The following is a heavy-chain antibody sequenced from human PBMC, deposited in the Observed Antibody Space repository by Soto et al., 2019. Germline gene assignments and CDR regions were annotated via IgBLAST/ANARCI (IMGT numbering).Heavy chain of an antibody. CDR2: IWYDGSNK. Sequence: QVQLVESGGGVVQPGRSLRLSCAASGFTFSSYGMHWVSQATGKGLEWVAVIWYDGSNKYYADSVKVRFTISRDNSNNTLYLKMNSLRAEDTAVLYCGRALEDEYGDLLPTPYLDAFEFWGQEPLVADSS. CDR3: GRALEDEYGDLLPTPYLDAFEF. J-gene: IGHJ4*02. D-gene: IGHD4-17*01. CDR1: GFTFSSYG. V-gene: IGHV3-33*01.